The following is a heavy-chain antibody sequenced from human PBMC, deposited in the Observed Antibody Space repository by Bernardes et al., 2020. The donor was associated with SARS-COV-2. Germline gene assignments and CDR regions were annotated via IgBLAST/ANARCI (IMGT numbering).Heavy chain of an antibody. CDR1: GFTFSSYW. CDR2: IKQDGSEK. CDR3: AREGLDSGYDWTNFDY. V-gene: IGHV3-7*01. J-gene: IGHJ4*02. D-gene: IGHD5-12*01. Sequence: GGSLRLSCAASGFTFSSYWMSWVRQAPGKGLEWVANIKQDGSEKYYVDSVKGRFTISRDNAKNSLYLQMNSLRAEDTAVYYCAREGLDSGYDWTNFDYWGQGTLVTVSS.